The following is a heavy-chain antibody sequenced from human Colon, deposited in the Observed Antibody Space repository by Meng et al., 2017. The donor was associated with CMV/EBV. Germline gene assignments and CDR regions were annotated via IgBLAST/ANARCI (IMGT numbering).Heavy chain of an antibody. D-gene: IGHD1-14*01. J-gene: IGHJ6*02. CDR1: GFTFSSYE. V-gene: IGHV3-48*03. Sequence: GESLKISCEASGFTFSSYEMSWVRQAPGKGLEWVSYISSSGSNTYYADSVKGRFTISRDNAKNSLSLQLSGLRAEDTAVYYCARDRIPDRYIGMDVRGQGTTVTVSS. CDR3: ARDRIPDRYIGMDV. CDR2: ISSSGSNT.